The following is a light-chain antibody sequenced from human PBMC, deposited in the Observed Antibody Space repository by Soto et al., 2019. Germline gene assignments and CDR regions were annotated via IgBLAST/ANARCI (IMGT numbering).Light chain of an antibody. V-gene: IGKV3-11*01. CDR1: QSVSSY. CDR2: DAS. J-gene: IGKJ1*01. Sequence: SLAALSVYPGERATLSCRASQSVSSYLAWYQQKPGQAPRLLIYDASNRATGIPARFSGSGSGTDFTLTISSLEPEDFAVYYCQQRSNWPTFGQGAKVDIK. CDR3: QQRSNWPT.